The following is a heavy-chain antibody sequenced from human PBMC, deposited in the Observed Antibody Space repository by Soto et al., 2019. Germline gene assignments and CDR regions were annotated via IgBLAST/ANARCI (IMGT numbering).Heavy chain of an antibody. J-gene: IGHJ6*02. CDR2: IIPIFGTA. CDR3: ARNGPPPPSTIFGVVNYYYYYGMDV. CDR1: GGTFSSYA. D-gene: IGHD3-3*01. V-gene: IGHV1-69*13. Sequence: ASVKVSCKASGGTFSSYAISWVRQAPGQGLEWMGGIIPIFGTANYAQKFQGRVTITADESTSTAYMELSSLRSEDTAVYYCARNGPPPPSTIFGVVNYYYYYGMDVWGQGTTVTVSS.